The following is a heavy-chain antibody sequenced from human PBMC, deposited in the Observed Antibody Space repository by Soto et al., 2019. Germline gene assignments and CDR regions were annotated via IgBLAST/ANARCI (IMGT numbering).Heavy chain of an antibody. Sequence: SETLSLTCAVSGYSISSGYYWGWIRQPPGKGLEWIGSIYHSGSTYYNPSLKSRVTISVDTSKDQFSLKLSSVTAADTAVYYCAIDSYYDFWSGSSNPYGMDVWGQGTTVTVSS. CDR3: AIDSYYDFWSGSSNPYGMDV. D-gene: IGHD3-3*01. J-gene: IGHJ6*02. CDR2: IYHSGST. V-gene: IGHV4-38-2*02. CDR1: GYSISSGYY.